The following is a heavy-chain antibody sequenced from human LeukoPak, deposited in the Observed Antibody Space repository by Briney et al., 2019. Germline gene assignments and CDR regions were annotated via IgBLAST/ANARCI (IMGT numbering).Heavy chain of an antibody. CDR3: ARDMYSGSYRGDEDAFDI. CDR2: IKQDGSEK. J-gene: IGHJ3*02. V-gene: IGHV3-7*01. Sequence: PGGSLRLSCAASGFTFSSYWMSWVRQAPGKGLEWVANIKQDGSEKYYVDSVKGRFTISRDNAKNSLYLQMNSLRAEDTAVYYCARDMYSGSYRGDEDAFDIWGQGTMVTVSS. D-gene: IGHD1-26*01. CDR1: GFTFSSYW.